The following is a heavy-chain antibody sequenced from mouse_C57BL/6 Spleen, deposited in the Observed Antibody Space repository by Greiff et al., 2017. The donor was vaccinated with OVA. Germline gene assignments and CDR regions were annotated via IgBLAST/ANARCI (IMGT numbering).Heavy chain of an antibody. Sequence: EVQVVESGPELVKPGASVKIPCKASGYTFTDYNMDWVKQSHGKSLEWIGAINPNNGGTIYNQKFKGKATLTVDKSSSTAYMELRSLTSEDTAVDYCARRGYGSSYNYWGQGTTLTVSS. CDR2: INPNNGGT. J-gene: IGHJ2*01. D-gene: IGHD1-1*01. CDR3: ARRGYGSSYNY. V-gene: IGHV1-18*01. CDR1: GYTFTDYN.